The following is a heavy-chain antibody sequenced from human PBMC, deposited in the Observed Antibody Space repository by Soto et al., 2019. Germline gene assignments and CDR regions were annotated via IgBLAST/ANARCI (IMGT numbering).Heavy chain of an antibody. J-gene: IGHJ6*02. CDR2: IWDDGSKK. Sequence: QVQLVESGGGVVQPGTSLRLSCAGSGFTFRTYGMHWVRQAPGKGLEWVAVIWDDGSKKYYADSVKGRFTISRDDSKDTLYLHMNSLIAEDTAVYYCARADYGGYPYYYGMLVWGHGTTVSVSS. D-gene: IGHD4-17*01. CDR3: ARADYGGYPYYYGMLV. V-gene: IGHV3-33*01. CDR1: GFTFRTYG.